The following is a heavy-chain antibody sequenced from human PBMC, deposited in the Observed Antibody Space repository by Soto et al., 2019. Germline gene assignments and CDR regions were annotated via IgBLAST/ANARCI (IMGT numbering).Heavy chain of an antibody. CDR1: GGTFSTYA. D-gene: IGHD5-12*01. CDR2: IIPMFGTA. J-gene: IGHJ4*02. Sequence: QVQLVQSGAEVKKPESSVKVSCKAPGGTFSTYAISWVRQAPGQGLEWMGGIIPMFGTANYAQRFQARVTITADESTNTVYMELSRLTSEATAVYFCASGIQLWLRRINNGYSGWGQGTLVTVSS. CDR3: ASGIQLWLRRINNGYSG. V-gene: IGHV1-69*12.